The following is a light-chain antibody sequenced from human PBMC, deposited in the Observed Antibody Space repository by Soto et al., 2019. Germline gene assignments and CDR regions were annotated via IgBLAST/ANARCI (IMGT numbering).Light chain of an antibody. CDR2: GTT. V-gene: IGLV1-40*01. CDR3: QSYDTSLSGAWV. J-gene: IGLJ3*02. Sequence: QSVLTQPHSVSGAPGQRITISCTGSPSNIGAGFDVHWYQQFPGTAPKLLIYGTTRRPSGVPDRFSGSQSGTSASLAITGLQDGDEADYYCQSYDTSLSGAWVFGGGTKVNVL. CDR1: PSNIGAGFD.